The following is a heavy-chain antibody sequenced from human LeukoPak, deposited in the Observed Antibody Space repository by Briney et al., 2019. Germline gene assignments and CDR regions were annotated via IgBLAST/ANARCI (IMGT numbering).Heavy chain of an antibody. CDR2: IIPIFGTA. D-gene: IGHD6-13*01. J-gene: IGHJ6*04. Sequence: SVKVSCKASGGTLSSYAISWVRQAPGQGLEWMGGIIPIFGTANYAQKFQGRVTITADESTSTAYMELSSLRSEDTAVYYCARRGRAAAVLGYYYGMDVWGKGTTVTVSS. CDR1: GGTLSSYA. V-gene: IGHV1-69*01. CDR3: ARRGRAAAVLGYYYGMDV.